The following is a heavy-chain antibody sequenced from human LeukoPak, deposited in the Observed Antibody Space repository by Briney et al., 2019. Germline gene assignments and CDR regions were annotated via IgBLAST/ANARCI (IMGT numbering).Heavy chain of an antibody. CDR1: GGSISSYY. J-gene: IGHJ4*02. Sequence: SETLSLTCTVSGGSISSYYWSWIRQPAGKGLEWIGRIYTSGSTNYNASLKGRVSMSVDASKNQFSLKLSSVTAADTAVFYCARENSGSYREFDYWGQGTLVTVSS. CDR2: IYTSGST. CDR3: ARENSGSYREFDY. D-gene: IGHD1-26*01. V-gene: IGHV4-4*07.